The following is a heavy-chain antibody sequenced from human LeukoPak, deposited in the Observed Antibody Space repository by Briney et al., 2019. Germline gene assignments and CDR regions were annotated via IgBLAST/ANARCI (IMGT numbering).Heavy chain of an antibody. CDR1: GGSISTYY. CDR2: IYYSGST. V-gene: IGHV4-59*01. J-gene: IGHJ3*02. CDR3: ASELRGSDDI. D-gene: IGHD6-19*01. Sequence: SETLSLTCTVSGGSISTYYWSWIRQPPGKGLEWIGYIYYSGSTNYNPSLKSRVTISLDTSKNQFSLKLSSVTAADTAIYYCASELRGSDDIWGQGTMVTVSS.